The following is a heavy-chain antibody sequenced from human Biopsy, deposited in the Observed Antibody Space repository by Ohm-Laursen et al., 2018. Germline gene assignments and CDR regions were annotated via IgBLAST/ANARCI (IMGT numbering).Heavy chain of an antibody. CDR1: GYTFTSYH. J-gene: IGHJ5*02. CDR2: INAKTGDT. V-gene: IGHV1-2*02. CDR3: TRGGYYYDSLAYYYWFDP. Sequence: ASVKVSCKASGYTFTSYHVHWVRQAPGQGLEWMGWINAKTGDTNYAQKFQGRVTMTRDTSISTAYVDLSSLRPDDTAVYYCTRGGYYYDSLAYYYWFDPWGQGTLVTVSS. D-gene: IGHD3-22*01.